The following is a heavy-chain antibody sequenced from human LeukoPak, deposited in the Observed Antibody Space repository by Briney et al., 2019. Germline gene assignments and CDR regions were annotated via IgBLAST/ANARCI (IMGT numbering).Heavy chain of an antibody. V-gene: IGHV4-30-4*08. Sequence: SETLSLTCTVSGGSISSVDYYCRWIRQPPGRGLELIGYIYYSGSTYYNPSLKSRVTISVDTSKNQFSLKLSSVTAADTAVYSCARAFPLGNWFDPWGQGTLVTVSS. CDR2: IYYSGST. J-gene: IGHJ5*02. D-gene: IGHD3-16*01. CDR3: ARAFPLGNWFDP. CDR1: GGSISSVDYY.